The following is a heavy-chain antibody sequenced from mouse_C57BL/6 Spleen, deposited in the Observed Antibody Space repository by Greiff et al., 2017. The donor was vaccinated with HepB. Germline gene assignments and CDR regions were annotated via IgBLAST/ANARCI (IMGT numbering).Heavy chain of an antibody. V-gene: IGHV1-63*01. CDR3: ARGRDFDY. J-gene: IGHJ2*01. CDR1: GYTFTNYW. Sequence: VQLQQSGAELVRPGTSVKMSCKASGYTFTNYWIRWAKQRPGHGLEWIGDIYPGGGYTNYNEKFKGKATLTADKSSSTAYMQFSSLTSEDSAIYYCARGRDFDYWGQGTTLTVSS. CDR2: IYPGGGYT.